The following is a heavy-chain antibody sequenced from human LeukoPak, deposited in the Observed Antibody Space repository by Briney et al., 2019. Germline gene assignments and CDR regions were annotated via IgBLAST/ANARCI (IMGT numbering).Heavy chain of an antibody. V-gene: IGHV3-9*03. J-gene: IGHJ3*02. Sequence: PGGSLTLSCAVSGFTFDDYAMHWVRHVPGKGLEWVSGINWNSDSIGYADSVKGRFTISRDNAKNSLYLQMNSLRAEDMALYYCARDGNDPRRYAFDIWGQGTMVTVSS. CDR1: GFTFDDYA. D-gene: IGHD1-1*01. CDR3: ARDGNDPRRYAFDI. CDR2: INWNSDSI.